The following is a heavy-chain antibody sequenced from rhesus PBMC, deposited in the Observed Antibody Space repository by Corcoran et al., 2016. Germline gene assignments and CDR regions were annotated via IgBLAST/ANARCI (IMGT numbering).Heavy chain of an antibody. Sequence: QLHLQESGPGLVQTSETLSVTSAVPGASISMSQLRWLRRAPGKGLEWIGYIYGGGSSTNYNPSLKSRVTLSVDTSKNQFSLKLSSVTAADTAVYYCVRDRGIQRYNRFDVWGPGVLVTVSS. D-gene: IGHD5-12*01. J-gene: IGHJ5-1*01. V-gene: IGHV4-169*02. CDR3: VRDRGIQRYNRFDV. CDR2: IYGGGSST. CDR1: GASISMSQ.